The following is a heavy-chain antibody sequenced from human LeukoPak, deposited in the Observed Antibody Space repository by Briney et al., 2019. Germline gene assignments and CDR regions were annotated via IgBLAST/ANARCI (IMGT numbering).Heavy chain of an antibody. CDR2: INGVGNST. CDR1: GFNLSIFA. D-gene: IGHD3-10*01. J-gene: IGHJ5*02. CDR3: AKRGLRGNWFHP. V-gene: IGHV3-23*01. Sequence: GGSLRLSCAGSGFNLSIFAMNWVRQAPGKGLGWVSSINGVGNSTYYADSVKGRFTVSRDNSKNTLYLQMNSLRAEDTALYYCAKRGLRGNWFHPWGQGTLVTVSS.